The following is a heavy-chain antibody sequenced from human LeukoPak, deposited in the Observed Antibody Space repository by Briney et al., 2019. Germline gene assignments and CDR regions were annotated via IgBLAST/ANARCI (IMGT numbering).Heavy chain of an antibody. CDR2: ISTTGST. V-gene: IGHV4-4*07. D-gene: IGHD3-22*01. J-gene: IGHJ4*02. CDR1: GGSISNYY. CDR3: ARERYYYESSGPPEGY. Sequence: PSETLSLTCTVSGGSISNYYWSWIRQPAGKGLEWIGRISTTGSTNYNPSLKSRVTMSVDTSNNEFSLRLSSVTAADTAVYYCARERYYYESSGPPEGYWGQGILVTVSS.